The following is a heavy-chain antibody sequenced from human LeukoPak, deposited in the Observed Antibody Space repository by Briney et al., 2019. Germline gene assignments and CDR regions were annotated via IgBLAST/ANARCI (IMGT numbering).Heavy chain of an antibody. CDR2: INPNSGGT. CDR3: ARETADYYFDY. D-gene: IGHD2-21*02. CDR1: GYTFTSYA. J-gene: IGHJ4*02. Sequence: ASVKVSCKASGYTFTSYAMNWVRQAPGQGLEWMGWINPNSGGTNYAQKFQGRVTMTRDTSISTAYMELSRLRSDDTAVYYCARETADYYFDYWGQGTLVTVSS. V-gene: IGHV1-2*02.